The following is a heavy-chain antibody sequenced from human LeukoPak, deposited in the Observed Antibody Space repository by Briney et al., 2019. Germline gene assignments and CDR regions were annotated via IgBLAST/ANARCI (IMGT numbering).Heavy chain of an antibody. Sequence: GGSLRLACAASGFTFSSYAISCVRQAPGKWPGWVSTISIDGARTYYADAVKGLLTVPRDTSKNTLYLQMTRLRAEDTAVYYCARKGIGSSRYQNMDVWGKGTTVTLSS. V-gene: IGHV3-23*01. J-gene: IGHJ6*03. CDR2: ISIDGART. D-gene: IGHD6-25*01. CDR1: GFTFSSYA. CDR3: ARKGIGSSRYQNMDV.